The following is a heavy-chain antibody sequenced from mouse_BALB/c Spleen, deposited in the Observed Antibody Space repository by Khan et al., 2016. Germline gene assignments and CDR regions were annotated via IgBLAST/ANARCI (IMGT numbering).Heavy chain of an antibody. Sequence: EVELVESGPDLVKPSQSLSLTCTVTDYSITSVYKCPWILQFPGNKLEWLGNIHYSGSTNYNPSLESLMSITRDTSKNPFFLQLNSVTTEDTATCYGERSMDYGGQGTLVTVPS. V-gene: IGHV3-1*02. CDR2: IHYSGST. CDR1: DYSITSVYK. J-gene: IGHJ4*01. CDR3: ERSMDY.